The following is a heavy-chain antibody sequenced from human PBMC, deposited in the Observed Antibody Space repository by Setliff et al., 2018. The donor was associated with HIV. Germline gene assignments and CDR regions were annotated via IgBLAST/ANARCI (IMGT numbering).Heavy chain of an antibody. Sequence: PSETLSLTCTVSGGSISSGGYYWSWIRQHPGKGLEWIGYIYYRGSTHYNPSLKSRVTMSVDTSKNQVSLKLTSVTAEDTAVFYCARGVHCTSTTCYPSFYFDYWGQGIMVTVSS. CDR1: GGSISSGGYY. CDR2: IYYRGST. V-gene: IGHV4-31*03. J-gene: IGHJ4*02. CDR3: ARGVHCTSTTCYPSFYFDY. D-gene: IGHD2-2*01.